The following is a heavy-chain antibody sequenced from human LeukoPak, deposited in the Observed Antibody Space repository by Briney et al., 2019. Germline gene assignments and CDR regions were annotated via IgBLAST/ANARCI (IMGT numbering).Heavy chain of an antibody. CDR2: IYYSGGT. CDR1: GGSISSYY. D-gene: IGHD3-16*02. CDR3: AGGDDYVWGSYRPLWDY. Sequence: SETLSLTCTVSGGSISSYYWSWIRQPPGKGLEWIGYIYYSGGTNYNPSLKSRVTISVDTSKNQFSLKLSSVTAADTAVYYCAGGDDYVWGSYRPLWDYWGQGTLVTVSS. J-gene: IGHJ4*02. V-gene: IGHV4-59*08.